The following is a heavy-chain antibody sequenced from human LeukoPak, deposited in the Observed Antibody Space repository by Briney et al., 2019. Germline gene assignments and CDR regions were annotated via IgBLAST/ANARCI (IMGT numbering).Heavy chain of an antibody. J-gene: IGHJ4*02. CDR2: ISYSGST. CDR1: GASISSCY. D-gene: IGHD3-10*01. V-gene: IGHV4-59*08. Sequence: SETLSLTCTVSGASISSCYWSWIRQPPGKGLEWIGYISYSGSTNYNPSLKSRVTISADTSKNQVSLTLSSVTAADTAVYYCARHPELYFFDYWGQGTLATVSS. CDR3: ARHPELYFFDY.